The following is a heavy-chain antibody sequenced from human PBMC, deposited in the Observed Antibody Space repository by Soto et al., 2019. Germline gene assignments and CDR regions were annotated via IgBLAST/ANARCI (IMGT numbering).Heavy chain of an antibody. CDR3: AKDIITIFGVFYLDYDYCYGIDV. J-gene: IGHJ6*01. CDR2: ISYDGSNK. V-gene: IGHV3-30*18. CDR1: GFTFSSYG. D-gene: IGHD3-3*01. Sequence: GGSLRHSCAASGFTFSSYGMHWVRQAPGKGLEWVAVISYDGSNKYYADSVKGRFTISRDNSKNTLYLQMNSLRAEDTAVYYCAKDIITIFGVFYLDYDYCYGIDVWGQGTTVTVSS.